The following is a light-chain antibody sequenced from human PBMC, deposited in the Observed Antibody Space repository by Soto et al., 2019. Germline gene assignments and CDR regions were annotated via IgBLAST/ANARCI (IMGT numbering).Light chain of an antibody. CDR1: QRISSW. V-gene: IGKV1-5*01. CDR2: DAS. CDR3: QQYNSYSGT. J-gene: IGKJ3*01. Sequence: DLQMTQSPSTLSASVGDRVTITCRASQRISSWLAWYQQKPGKAPKLLIYDASSLESGVPSRFSGSGSGTEFTLTISSLQPDDFATYYCQQYNSYSGTFGPGTKVDIK.